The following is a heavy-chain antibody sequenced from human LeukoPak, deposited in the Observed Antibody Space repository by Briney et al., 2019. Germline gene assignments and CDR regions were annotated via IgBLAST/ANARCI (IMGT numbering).Heavy chain of an antibody. CDR2: ISGSGGST. J-gene: IGHJ3*02. D-gene: IGHD3-10*02. CDR1: GFTFSSYA. Sequence: GGSLRLSCAASGFTFSSYAMSWVRQAPGKGLEWVSAISGSGGSTYYADSVKGRFTISRDNSKNTLFLQMNSLRAEDTAVYYCAKVPTGLFDGSDAFDIWGQGTMVTVSS. CDR3: AKVPTGLFDGSDAFDI. V-gene: IGHV3-23*01.